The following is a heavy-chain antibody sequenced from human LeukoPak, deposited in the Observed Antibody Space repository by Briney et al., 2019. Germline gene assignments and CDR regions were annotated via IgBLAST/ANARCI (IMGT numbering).Heavy chain of an antibody. CDR2: IYPGDSDT. CDR1: GYSFTSYW. Sequence: GESLKISCKGSGYSFTSYWIGWVRQMPGKGLEWMGIIYPGDSDTRYSPSFQGQVTISADKSISTAYMELSSLRSEDTAVYYCARDWEMATGLDWGQGTLVTVSS. V-gene: IGHV5-51*01. J-gene: IGHJ4*02. CDR3: ARDWEMATGLD. D-gene: IGHD5-24*01.